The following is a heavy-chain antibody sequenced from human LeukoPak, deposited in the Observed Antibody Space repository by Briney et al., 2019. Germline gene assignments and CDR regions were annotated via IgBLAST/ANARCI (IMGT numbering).Heavy chain of an antibody. J-gene: IGHJ4*02. CDR3: AREGDGGISAHYFDY. CDR1: GDSISSGDYY. D-gene: IGHD3-16*02. Sequence: SQTLSLTCTVSGDSISSGDYYWSWIRQPPGKGLVWIGYIYYSDSTYYNPSLKSRLTISLPTSQNQFSLKLSSVTGADTGVYYCAREGDGGISAHYFDYWGQGTLVTVSS. CDR2: IYYSDST. V-gene: IGHV4-30-4*08.